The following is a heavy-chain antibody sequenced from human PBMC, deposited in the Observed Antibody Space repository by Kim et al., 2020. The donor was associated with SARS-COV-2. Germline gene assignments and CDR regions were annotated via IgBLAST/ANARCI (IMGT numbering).Heavy chain of an antibody. CDR2: IWYDGSNK. CDR1: GFTFSSYG. J-gene: IGHJ3*02. D-gene: IGHD2-21*02. Sequence: GGSLRLSCAASGFTFSSYGMHWVRQAPGKGLEWVAVIWYDGSNKYYADSVKGRFTISRDNSKNTLYLQMNSLGAEDTAVYYCARDSVVTEMGNAFDIWGQGTMVTVSS. V-gene: IGHV3-33*01. CDR3: ARDSVVTEMGNAFDI.